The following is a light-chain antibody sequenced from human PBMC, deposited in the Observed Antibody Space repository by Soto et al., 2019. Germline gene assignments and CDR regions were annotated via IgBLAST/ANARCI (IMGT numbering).Light chain of an antibody. CDR3: QQASSFPLT. CDR2: AAS. J-gene: IGKJ4*01. CDR1: QSISKW. Sequence: DIQMTQSPSTLSASIGDRVSITCRASQSISKWLAWHQQKPGKAPRLLIYAASSLQGGVPSRFSGSGSGTDFTLTISSLQPEDFATYYCQQASSFPLTFGGGTKVDIK. V-gene: IGKV1-12*01.